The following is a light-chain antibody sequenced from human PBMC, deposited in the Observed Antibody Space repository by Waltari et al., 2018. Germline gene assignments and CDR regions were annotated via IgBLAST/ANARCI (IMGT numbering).Light chain of an antibody. V-gene: IGKV1-39*01. J-gene: IGKJ2*01. Sequence: DIQMTQSPSSLSASVGDRITITCRASESIGKYLNWYQQRPGKAPQLLSYAASNLQSGAPSRVSGSGRGTAFTLTISSMRPEDSATYYCQQSYTAPYTFGQGTHLEVK. CDR1: ESIGKY. CDR2: AAS. CDR3: QQSYTAPYT.